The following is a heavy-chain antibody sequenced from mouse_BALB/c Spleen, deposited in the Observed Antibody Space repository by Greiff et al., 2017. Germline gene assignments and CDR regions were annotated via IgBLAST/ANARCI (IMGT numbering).Heavy chain of an antibody. Sequence: QVQLQQPGAELVKPGASVKLSFKASGYTFPSYWMHRVKQRPGQGLEWIGEINPSNGRTNYNEKFKSKATLTVDKSSSTAYMQLSSLTSEDSAVYYCGLIYYGPWFAYWGQGTLVTVSA. J-gene: IGHJ3*01. V-gene: IGHV1S81*02. CDR1: GYTFPSYW. CDR2: INPSNGRT. D-gene: IGHD2-1*01. CDR3: GLIYYGPWFAY.